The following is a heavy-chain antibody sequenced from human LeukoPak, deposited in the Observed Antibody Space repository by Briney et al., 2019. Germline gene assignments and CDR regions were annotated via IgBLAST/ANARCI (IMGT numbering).Heavy chain of an antibody. J-gene: IGHJ4*02. Sequence: ASVKVSCKASGYTFTGYYMHWVRQAPGQGLEWMGWINPNSGGTNYAQKFQGRVTMTRDTSISTAYMELSRLRSDDTAVYYCARDASTDDILTGYYGDWGQGTLVTVSS. D-gene: IGHD3-9*01. CDR3: ARDASTDDILTGYYGD. CDR1: GYTFTGYY. V-gene: IGHV1-2*02. CDR2: INPNSGGT.